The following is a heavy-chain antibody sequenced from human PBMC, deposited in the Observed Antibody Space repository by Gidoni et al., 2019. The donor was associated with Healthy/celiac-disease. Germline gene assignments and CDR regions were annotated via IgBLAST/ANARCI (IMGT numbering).Heavy chain of an antibody. CDR2: IYYSGST. CDR1: GGSGSRGSYY. V-gene: IGHV4-61*01. D-gene: IGHD3-3*01. Sequence: QVQLQESGPGLVKPSEPRSPTGPVSGGSGSRGSYYWSWIRQPPGKGLEWIGYIYYSGSTNYNPSLKSRVTISVDTSKNQFSLKLSSVTAADTAVYYCARSGYYDFWSGYSDYWGQGTLVTVSS. J-gene: IGHJ4*02. CDR3: ARSGYYDFWSGYSDY.